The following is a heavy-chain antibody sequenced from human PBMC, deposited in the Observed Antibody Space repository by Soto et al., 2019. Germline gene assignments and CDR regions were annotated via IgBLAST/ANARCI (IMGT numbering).Heavy chain of an antibody. CDR3: AKRPFGSHFDY. CDR2: ISGSADIT. CDR1: GFTFSSYA. D-gene: IGHD3-10*01. J-gene: IGHJ4*02. Sequence: EVQLLESGGGLVQPGGSLRLSCAGSGFTFSSYAMNWVRQAPGKGLEWVSSISGSADITDYADSVKGQFTIFRDNSKNTVYLQMNSRRAEDTAVYYCAKRPFGSHFDYWGPGTLVTVSS. V-gene: IGHV3-23*01.